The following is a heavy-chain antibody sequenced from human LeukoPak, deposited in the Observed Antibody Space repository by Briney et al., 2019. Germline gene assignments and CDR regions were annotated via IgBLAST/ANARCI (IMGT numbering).Heavy chain of an antibody. CDR3: ARVDSGSACAS. J-gene: IGHJ1*01. Sequence: GGSLRLSCAASGFSLSSYSMHWVRQAPGKGLEFVSAISRNGRNTYYGNSVKGRFTISRDISKNTLHLQMGSLRPEDMAVYYCARVDSGSACASWGQGILVTVSS. V-gene: IGHV3-64*01. CDR2: ISRNGRNT. D-gene: IGHD6-19*01. CDR1: GFSLSSYS.